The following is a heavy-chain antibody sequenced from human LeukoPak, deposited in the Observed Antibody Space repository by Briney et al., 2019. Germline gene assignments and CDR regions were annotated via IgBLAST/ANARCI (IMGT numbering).Heavy chain of an antibody. J-gene: IGHJ4*02. CDR2: IYAPGSS. V-gene: IGHV4-4*07. Sequence: SETLSLTCTVSGDSISGYYWAWIRQPAGKGLEWIGHIYAPGSSNYSPPFKSRVTMSIDMSNNQFSLRLNSVTAAATAMYYCARDLEDFDSPANDYWGQGTHVIVSP. CDR3: ARDLEDFDSPANDY. D-gene: IGHD2-15*01. CDR1: GDSISGYY.